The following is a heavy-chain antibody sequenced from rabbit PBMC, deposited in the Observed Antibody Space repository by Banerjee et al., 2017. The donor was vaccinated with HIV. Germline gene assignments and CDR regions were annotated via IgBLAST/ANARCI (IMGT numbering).Heavy chain of an antibody. J-gene: IGHJ4*01. D-gene: IGHD7-1*01. V-gene: IGHV1S40*01. Sequence: QSLEESGGDLVKPGASLTLTCTASGLDFSSSYWICWVRQAPGKGPEWIACIGVGSGNTYYASWAKGRFTISKTSSTTVTLQMTSLTAADTATYFCARYVNGGYAGYGINLWGQGTLVTVS. CDR1: GLDFSSSYW. CDR3: ARYVNGGYAGYGINL. CDR2: IGVGSGNT.